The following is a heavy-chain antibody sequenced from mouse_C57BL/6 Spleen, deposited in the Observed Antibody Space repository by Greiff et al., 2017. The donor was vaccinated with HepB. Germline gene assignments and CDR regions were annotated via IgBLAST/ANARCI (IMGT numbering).Heavy chain of an antibody. CDR1: GYAFSSSW. J-gene: IGHJ1*03. V-gene: IGHV1-82*01. Sequence: VQLVESGPELVKPGASVKISCKASGYAFSSSWMNWVKQRPGKGLEWIGRIYPGDGDTNYNGKFKGKATLTADKSSSTAYMQLSSLTSEDSAVYFCATSTVVATGDWYFDVWGTGTTVTVSS. D-gene: IGHD1-1*01. CDR3: ATSTVVATGDWYFDV. CDR2: IYPGDGDT.